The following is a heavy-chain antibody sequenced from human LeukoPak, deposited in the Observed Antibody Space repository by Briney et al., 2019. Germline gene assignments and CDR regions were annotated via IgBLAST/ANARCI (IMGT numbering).Heavy chain of an antibody. CDR3: ARRVVVVVAATRTNWFDP. J-gene: IGHJ5*02. CDR1: GGSISSCY. Sequence: SETLSLTCTVSGGSISSCYCSWIRQPPGKGLEWIGYIYYSGSTNYNPSLKSRVTISVDTSKNQFSLKLSSVTAADTAVYYCARRVVVVVAATRTNWFDPWGQGTLVTVSS. D-gene: IGHD2-15*01. V-gene: IGHV4-59*08. CDR2: IYYSGST.